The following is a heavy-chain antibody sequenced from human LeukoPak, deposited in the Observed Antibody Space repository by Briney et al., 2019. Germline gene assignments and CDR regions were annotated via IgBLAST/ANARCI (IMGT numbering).Heavy chain of an antibody. J-gene: IGHJ4*02. CDR3: AKAPTGEHDRY. V-gene: IGHV3-30*18. D-gene: IGHD4-17*01. Sequence: GGSLRLSCAASGFTFSSYGMHWVRQAPGKGLEWVAVISYDGSNKYYADSVKGRFTISRDNSKNTLYLQMNSLRAEDTAVYYCAKAPTGEHDRYWGQGTLVTASS. CDR2: ISYDGSNK. CDR1: GFTFSSYG.